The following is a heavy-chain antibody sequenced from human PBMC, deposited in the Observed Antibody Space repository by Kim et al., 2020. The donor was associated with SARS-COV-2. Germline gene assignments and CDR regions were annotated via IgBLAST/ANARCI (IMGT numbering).Heavy chain of an antibody. CDR1: GFTLSSYG. CDR2: ISSSGGST. Sequence: GGSLRLSCAASGFTLSSYGMTWVRQAPGKGLEWVSGISSSGGSTYYADSVKGRFTISRDNSKNTLYLQMNSLRAEDTAVYYCAKVGSNIVLGVLDNWGQGTPVTVSS. CDR3: AKVGSNIVLGVLDN. V-gene: IGHV3-23*01. D-gene: IGHD3-22*01. J-gene: IGHJ4*02.